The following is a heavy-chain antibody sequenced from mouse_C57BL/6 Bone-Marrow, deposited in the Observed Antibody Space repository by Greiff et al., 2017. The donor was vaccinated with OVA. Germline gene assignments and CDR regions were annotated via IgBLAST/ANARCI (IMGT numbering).Heavy chain of an antibody. J-gene: IGHJ1*03. V-gene: IGHV1-81*01. CDR1: GYTFTSYG. CDR3: AIYYGSSYGWYFDV. CDR2: IYPRSGNT. D-gene: IGHD1-1*01. Sequence: VQVVESGAELARPGASVKLSCKASGYTFTSYGISWVKQRTGQGLEWIGEIYPRSGNTYYNEKFKGKATLTADKSSSTAYMELRSLTSEDSAVYFCAIYYGSSYGWYFDVWGTGTTVTVSS.